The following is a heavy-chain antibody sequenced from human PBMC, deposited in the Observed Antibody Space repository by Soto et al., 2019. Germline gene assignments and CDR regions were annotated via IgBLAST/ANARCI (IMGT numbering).Heavy chain of an antibody. CDR1: GFTFDDYA. J-gene: IGHJ1*01. V-gene: IGHV3-9*01. Sequence: LRLSCAASGFTFDDYAMHWVRQVPGKGMEWVSGINWNSGSIGYGDSVKGRFAISRDNANNSLHLQMNSLSAEATAFYYCVKDESINWYSGHFRHWGEGTLVTVSS. D-gene: IGHD6-13*01. CDR2: INWNSGSI. CDR3: VKDESINWYSGHFRH.